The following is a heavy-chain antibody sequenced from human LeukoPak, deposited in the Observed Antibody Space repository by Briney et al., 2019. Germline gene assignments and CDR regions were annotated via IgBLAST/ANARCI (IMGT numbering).Heavy chain of an antibody. CDR2: IYYSGST. CDR3: ARTAVLLRYFDWLQDAFDI. D-gene: IGHD3-9*01. CDR1: GGSISSSSYY. J-gene: IGHJ3*02. Sequence: SETLSLTCTVSGGSISSSSYYWGWIRQPPGKGLEWIGSIYYSGSTYYNPSLKSRVTISVDTSKNQFSLKLSSVTAADTAVYYCARTAVLLRYFDWLQDAFDIWGQGTMVTVSS. V-gene: IGHV4-39*01.